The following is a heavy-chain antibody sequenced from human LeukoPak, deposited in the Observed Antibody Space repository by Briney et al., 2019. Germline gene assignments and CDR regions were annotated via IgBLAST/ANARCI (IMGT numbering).Heavy chain of an antibody. CDR2: INPSGGST. Sequence: ASVKVSCKASGYSFTSYYIHWVRLAPGQGLEWMGVINPSGGSTRYAQKFQDRVTMTRDMSTSTAYMELRSLRSDDTAVYYCARDSLPGGAVAGSSAYWGQGTLVTVSS. V-gene: IGHV1-46*01. J-gene: IGHJ4*02. CDR1: GYSFTSYY. CDR3: ARDSLPGGAVAGSSAY. D-gene: IGHD6-19*01.